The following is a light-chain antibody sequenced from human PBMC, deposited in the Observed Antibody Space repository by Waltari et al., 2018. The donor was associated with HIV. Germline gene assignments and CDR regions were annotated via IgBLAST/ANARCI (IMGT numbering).Light chain of an antibody. CDR2: DVY. CDR1: SNDVGAYDV. CDR3: ASFTSGRLNV. J-gene: IGLJ1*01. V-gene: IGLV2-14*01. Sequence: QSALTQPASVSGSPGQSLTTSCTGTSNDVGAYDVVSSYQQSPGKVPKLLIYDVYNRPSRIANRFSGSKSGNTAFLTISGLRAEDEADYYCASFTSGRLNVFGSGTKVTVL.